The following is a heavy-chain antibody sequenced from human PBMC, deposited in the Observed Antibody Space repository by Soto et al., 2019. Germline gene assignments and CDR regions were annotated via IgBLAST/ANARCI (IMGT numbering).Heavy chain of an antibody. V-gene: IGHV1-69*02. D-gene: IGHD6-19*01. CDR2: IIPILGIA. J-gene: IGHJ4*02. CDR3: ARVDPSGYSSGWYDGFGY. CDR1: GGTFSSYT. Sequence: QVQLVQSGAEVKKPGSSVKVSCKASGGTFSSYTISWVRQAPGQGLEWMGRIIPILGIANYAQKFQGRVTITADKSTSTAYMELSSLRSEDTAVYYCARVDPSGYSSGWYDGFGYWGQGTLVTVSS.